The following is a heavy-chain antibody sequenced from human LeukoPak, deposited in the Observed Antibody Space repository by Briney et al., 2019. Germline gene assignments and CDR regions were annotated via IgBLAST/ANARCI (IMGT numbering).Heavy chain of an antibody. CDR1: GFTFTNYA. CDR3: ARVSGSFDM. Sequence: GGSLRLSCAASGFTFTNYAMAWVRQAPGKGLAWVSAFGGGSAYYADSVKGRFTISRDNSKNTLYLQVNSLRADDTAVYYCARVSGSFDMWGQGTMVTVSS. D-gene: IGHD3-10*01. J-gene: IGHJ3*02. V-gene: IGHV3-23*01. CDR2: FGGGSA.